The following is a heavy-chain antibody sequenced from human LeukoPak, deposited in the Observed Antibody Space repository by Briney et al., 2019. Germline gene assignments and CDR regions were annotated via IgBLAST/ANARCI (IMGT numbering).Heavy chain of an antibody. V-gene: IGHV1-46*01. D-gene: IGHD4-23*01. CDR1: GYTFTSYY. Sequence: ASVKVSCKASGYTFTSYYMHWVRQAPGQGLEWMGIINPSGGSTSYAQKFQGRVTMTRDTSTSTAYMEVSSLRSEDTAVYHCARTQGVYYGGNSGAFDIWGQGTMVTVSS. CDR2: INPSGGST. J-gene: IGHJ3*02. CDR3: ARTQGVYYGGNSGAFDI.